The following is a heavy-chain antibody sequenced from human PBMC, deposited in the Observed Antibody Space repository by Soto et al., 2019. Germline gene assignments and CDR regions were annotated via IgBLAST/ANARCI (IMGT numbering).Heavy chain of an antibody. V-gene: IGHV5-10-1*01. CDR1: GYSFTAYW. D-gene: IGHD2-2*01. J-gene: IGHJ4*02. CDR2: IDPSDSYV. CDR3: TRRASSSFYHFDF. Sequence: GESLKISCQASGYSFTAYWITWVRQMPGKGLEWMATIDPSDSYVDYSPSFRGHVTFSVDRSITTVYLQWNSLKASDSARYFCTRRASSSFYHFDFWGQGALVTVSS.